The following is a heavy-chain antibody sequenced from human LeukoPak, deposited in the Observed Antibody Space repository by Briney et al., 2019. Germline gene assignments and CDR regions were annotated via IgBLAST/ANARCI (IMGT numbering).Heavy chain of an antibody. V-gene: IGHV1-2*02. D-gene: IGHD3-3*01. CDR2: INPNSGGT. J-gene: IGHJ4*02. Sequence: ASVKVSCKASGYTFTGYYMHWVRQAPGQGLEWMGWINPNSGGTNYAQKFQGRVTMTRDTSISTAYMELRRLRSDDTAVYDCARGSDDFWSGYSPSYRGQGTLVTVSS. CDR3: ARGSDDFWSGYSPSY. CDR1: GYTFTGYY.